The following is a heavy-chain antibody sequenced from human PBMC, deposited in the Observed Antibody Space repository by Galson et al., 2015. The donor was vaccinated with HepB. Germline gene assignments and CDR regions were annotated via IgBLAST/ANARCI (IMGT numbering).Heavy chain of an antibody. V-gene: IGHV3-33*08. J-gene: IGHJ6*02. CDR3: ARGDPGLRYYYYYGMDV. CDR2: IWYDGSNK. D-gene: IGHD6-19*01. CDR1: GFTFSSYG. Sequence: SLRLSCAASGFTFSSYGMHWVRQAPGKGLEWVAVIWYDGSNKYYADSVKGRFTISRDNSKNTLYLQMNSLRAEDTAVYYCARGDPGLRYYYYYGMDVWGQGTTVTVSS.